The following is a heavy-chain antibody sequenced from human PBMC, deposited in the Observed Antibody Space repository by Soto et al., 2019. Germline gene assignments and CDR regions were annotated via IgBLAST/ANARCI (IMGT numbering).Heavy chain of an antibody. CDR1: GFTFRSSW. J-gene: IGHJ4*02. V-gene: IGHV3-74*01. D-gene: IGHD6-19*01. CDR3: ARGPTGWYGYDY. Sequence: EVQLVESGGGLVQPGGSLRLSCVASGFTFRSSWMHWVRQAPGKGLVWVSRINSDATTKNYADYVQGRFTIARDNAENTRYLQMDSLTAEDTAVYYCARGPTGWYGYDYWGQGTLVTVSS. CDR2: INSDATTK.